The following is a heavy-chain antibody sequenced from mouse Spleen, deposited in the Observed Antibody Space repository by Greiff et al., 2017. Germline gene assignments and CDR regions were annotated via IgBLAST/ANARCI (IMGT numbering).Heavy chain of an antibody. CDR2: IYPRSGNT. D-gene: IGHD2-4*01. CDR3: ARSDYDYDGYAMDY. CDR1: GYTFTSYG. V-gene: IGHV1-81*01. Sequence: QVQLQQSGAELARPGASVKLSCKASGYTFTSYGISWVKQRTGQGLEWIGEIYPRSGNTYYNEKFKGKATLTVDKSSSTAYMQLSSLTSEDSAVYYCARSDYDYDGYAMDYWGQGTSVTVSS. J-gene: IGHJ4*01.